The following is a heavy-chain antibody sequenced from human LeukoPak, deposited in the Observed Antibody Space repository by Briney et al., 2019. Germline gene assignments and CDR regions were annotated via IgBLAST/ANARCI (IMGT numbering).Heavy chain of an antibody. CDR2: INHSGST. D-gene: IGHD3-9*01. CDR1: GGSFSGYY. V-gene: IGHV4-34*01. CDR3: ARLRYDILTGPGTFDY. Sequence: SETLSLTCAVYGGSFSGYYWSWIRQPPGKGLEWIGEINHSGSTNYNPSLKSRVTISVDTSKNQFSLKLSSVTAADTAVYYCARLRYDILTGPGTFDYWGQGTLVTVSS. J-gene: IGHJ4*02.